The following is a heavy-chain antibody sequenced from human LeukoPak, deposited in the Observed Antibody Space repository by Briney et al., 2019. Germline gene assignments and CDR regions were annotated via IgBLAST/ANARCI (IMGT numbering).Heavy chain of an antibody. J-gene: IGHJ4*02. CDR2: IYSSGST. V-gene: IGHV4-4*07. CDR3: ARKDGDY. Sequence: SETLSLTCTVSGDSISSYYWTWFRQPAGKGLEWIGLIYSSGSTLFNPSLKSRVAMSVDLTKNQLSLKLTSVTAADTAMYYCARKDGDYWGRGTLVTVSS. CDR1: GDSISSYY.